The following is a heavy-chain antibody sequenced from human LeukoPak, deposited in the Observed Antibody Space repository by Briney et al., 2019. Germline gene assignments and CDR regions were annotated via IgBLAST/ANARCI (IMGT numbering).Heavy chain of an antibody. D-gene: IGHD6-6*01. Sequence: PGGSLRLSCAASGFTFSSYWMHWVRQAPGKGLVWVSRINTDGSSTSYADSVKGRFTISRDNSKNTLYLQMNSLRAEDTAVYYCAKPRGRYSSSSGYYYYGMDVWGQGTTVTVSS. V-gene: IGHV3-74*01. CDR3: AKPRGRYSSSSGYYYYGMDV. CDR1: GFTFSSYW. CDR2: INTDGSST. J-gene: IGHJ6*02.